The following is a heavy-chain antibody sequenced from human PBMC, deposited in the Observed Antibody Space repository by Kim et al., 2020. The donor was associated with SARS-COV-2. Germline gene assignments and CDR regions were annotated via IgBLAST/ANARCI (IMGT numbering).Heavy chain of an antibody. CDR3: ARGRRSSTDY. J-gene: IGHJ4*02. V-gene: IGHV1-46*03. D-gene: IGHD2-15*01. CDR2: SQ. Sequence: SQSYAQKFQGRVTMTRDTSTSTVYMELGSLGSEDTAVYYCARGRRSSTDYWGQGTLVTVSS.